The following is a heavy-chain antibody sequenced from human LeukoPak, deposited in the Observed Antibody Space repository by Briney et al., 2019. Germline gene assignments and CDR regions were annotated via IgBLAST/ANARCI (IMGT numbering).Heavy chain of an antibody. CDR1: GGSISSYY. J-gene: IGHJ4*02. V-gene: IGHV4-59*12. Sequence: SETLSLTCTVSGGSISSYYWSWIRQPPGKGLEWIGYIYYSGSTNYNPSLKSRVTISVDTSKNQFSLKLSSVTAADTAVYYCARGRWFGELIFDYWGQGTLVTVSS. CDR2: IYYSGST. CDR3: ARGRWFGELIFDY. D-gene: IGHD3-10*01.